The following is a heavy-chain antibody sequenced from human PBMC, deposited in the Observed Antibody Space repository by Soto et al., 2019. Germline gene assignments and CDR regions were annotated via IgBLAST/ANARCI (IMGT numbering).Heavy chain of an antibody. CDR3: ATDYYFASGNYNLPIDY. J-gene: IGHJ4*02. CDR2: ISYHGDNK. CDR1: GFTFITYA. V-gene: IGHV3-30-3*01. D-gene: IGHD3-10*01. Sequence: GGSLRLSCAASGFTFITYAVHWVLQAPCKGLEWVASISYHGDNKYYADSVKGRFTISRDNSKNLFSLQMNSLSPEDTAIYYCATDYYFASGNYNLPIDYWGQGTLVTVSS.